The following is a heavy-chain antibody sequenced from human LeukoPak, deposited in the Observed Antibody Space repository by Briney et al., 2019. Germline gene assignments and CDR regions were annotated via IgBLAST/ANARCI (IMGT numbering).Heavy chain of an antibody. J-gene: IGHJ4*02. D-gene: IGHD1-26*01. CDR1: GYTFTGYY. CDR2: INPNSGVT. V-gene: IGHV1-2*02. CDR3: ASTKYSGSYALDY. Sequence: ASVKVSCKASGYTFTGYYMHWVRQAPGQGLEWMGWINPNSGVTNYAQKFQGRITMTRDTSISTAYMELSRLTSDDTAIYYCASTKYSGSYALDYWGQGALVTASS.